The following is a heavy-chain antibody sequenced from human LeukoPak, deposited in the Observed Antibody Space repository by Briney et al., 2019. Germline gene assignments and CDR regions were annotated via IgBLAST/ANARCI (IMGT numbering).Heavy chain of an antibody. CDR1: GFTFSSYA. CDR2: ISYDGSNK. CDR3: ARALVDGHRTDDAFDI. V-gene: IGHV3-30-3*01. Sequence: GRSLRLSCAASGFTFSSYAMHWVRQAPGKGLEWVAVISYDGSNKYYADSVKGRFTISRDNSKNTLYLQMNSLRAEDTAVYYCARALVDGHRTDDAFDIWGQGTMVTVSS. J-gene: IGHJ3*02. D-gene: IGHD2-15*01.